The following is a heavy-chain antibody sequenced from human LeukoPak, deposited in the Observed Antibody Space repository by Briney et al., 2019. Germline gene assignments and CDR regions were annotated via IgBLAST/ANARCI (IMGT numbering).Heavy chain of an antibody. CDR2: IYYNGST. J-gene: IGHJ6*03. CDR1: GGSISSYY. V-gene: IGHV4-59*01. CDR3: ARETSQKGAHYMDV. D-gene: IGHD3-16*01. Sequence: SSETLSLTCTVSGGSISSYYWSWIRQPPGKGLEWIGYIYYNGSTNYNPSLKSRVTISVDTSKNQFSLKLSSVTAADTAVYYCARETSQKGAHYMDVWGKGTTVTISS.